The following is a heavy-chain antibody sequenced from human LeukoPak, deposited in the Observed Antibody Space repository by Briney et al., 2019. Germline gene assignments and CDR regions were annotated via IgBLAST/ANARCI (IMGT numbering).Heavy chain of an antibody. V-gene: IGHV4-30-4*01. CDR3: ARDQFKAWFGELSQH. Sequence: SETLSLTCTVSGGSISSGDYYWSRIRQPPGKGLEWIGYIYYSGSTYYNPSLKSRVTISVDTSKNQFSLKLSSVTAADTAVYYCARDQFKAWFGELSQHWGQGTLVTVSS. CDR2: IYYSGST. D-gene: IGHD3-10*01. CDR1: GGSISSGDYY. J-gene: IGHJ1*01.